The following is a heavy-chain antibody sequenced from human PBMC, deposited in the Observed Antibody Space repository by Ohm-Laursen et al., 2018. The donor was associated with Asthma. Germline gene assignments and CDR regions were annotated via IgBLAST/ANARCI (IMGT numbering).Heavy chain of an antibody. CDR3: ARGIPYYYDTSGSAGGAFDV. D-gene: IGHD3-22*01. J-gene: IGHJ3*01. CDR2: IWFDGTTH. CDR1: GFTFSRYW. Sequence: SLRLSCTASGFTFSRYWMHWVRQAPGKGPEWVAMIWFDGTTHYHSDSVKGRFTISRDNSKNELYLEMDSLSGADTAVYYCARGIPYYYDTSGSAGGAFDVWGQGAMVTVSS. V-gene: IGHV3-33*08.